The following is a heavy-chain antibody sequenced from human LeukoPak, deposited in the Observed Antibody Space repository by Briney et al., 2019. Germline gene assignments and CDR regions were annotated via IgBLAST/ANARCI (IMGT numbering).Heavy chain of an antibody. D-gene: IGHD5-12*01. CDR2: INHSGST. Sequence: SETLSLTCAVYGGSFSGYYWSWIRQPPGKGLEWIGEINHSGSTNYNPSLKSRVTISVDTSKNQFSLKLSSVTAADTAVYYCARGEVATDLFDYWGQGTLVTVSS. V-gene: IGHV4-34*01. J-gene: IGHJ4*02. CDR3: ARGEVATDLFDY. CDR1: GGSFSGYY.